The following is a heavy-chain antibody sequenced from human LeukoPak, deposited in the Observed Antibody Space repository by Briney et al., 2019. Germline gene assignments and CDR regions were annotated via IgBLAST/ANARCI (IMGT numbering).Heavy chain of an antibody. CDR1: GFTVSSDS. V-gene: IGHV3-53*01. D-gene: IGHD3-10*01. CDR2: IYSGGST. CDR3: AGKQGSGSLRPLDY. Sequence: GGSLRLSCTVSGFTVSSDSMSWVRQAPGKGLEWVSFIYSGGSTHYSDSVKGRFTISRDNSKNTLYLQMNSLRAEDTAVYYCAGKQGSGSLRPLDYWGQGTLVTVSS. J-gene: IGHJ4*02.